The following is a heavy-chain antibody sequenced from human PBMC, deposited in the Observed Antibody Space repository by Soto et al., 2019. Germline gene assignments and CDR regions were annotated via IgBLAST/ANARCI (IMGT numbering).Heavy chain of an antibody. Sequence: QVQLQESGPGLVKPSETLSLTCTVSGGSINTYYWSWIRQAPGKGLEWIGYVYSSGSTNYNPSFKSRVSMSADTSKSQRSLNLTSVTAANTAVYYCARRGGHGSNFFDSWGQGALVIVSS. CDR1: GGSINTYY. D-gene: IGHD5-12*01. CDR3: ARRGGHGSNFFDS. CDR2: VYSSGST. J-gene: IGHJ4*02. V-gene: IGHV4-59*08.